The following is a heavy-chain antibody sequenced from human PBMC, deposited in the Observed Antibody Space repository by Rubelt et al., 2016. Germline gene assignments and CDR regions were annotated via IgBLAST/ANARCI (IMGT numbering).Heavy chain of an antibody. CDR3: ARWDHYDSSGYGGFDY. D-gene: IGHD3-22*01. Sequence: GGGLVKPGGSLRLSCAASGFTFSSYSMNWVRQAPGKGLEWVSSISSSSSYTNYADSVKGRFTISRDNAKNSLYLQMNSLRAEDTAVYYCARWDHYDSSGYGGFDYWGQGTLVTVSS. V-gene: IGHV3-21*01. CDR2: ISSSSSYT. J-gene: IGHJ4*02. CDR1: GFTFSSYS.